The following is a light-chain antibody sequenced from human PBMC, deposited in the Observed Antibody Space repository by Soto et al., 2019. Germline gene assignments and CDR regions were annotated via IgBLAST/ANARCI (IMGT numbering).Light chain of an antibody. CDR1: ELGNKY. CDR3: QAWDSSTALV. CDR2: QDN. J-gene: IGLJ2*01. Sequence: SSELTQPPSVSVSPGQTATITCSGDELGNKYASWYHQRPGQSPVLVIYQDNKRPSGIPERFSGSSSGNTATLTISGTQAVDEAVYYCQAWDSSTALVFGGGTKLTVL. V-gene: IGLV3-1*01.